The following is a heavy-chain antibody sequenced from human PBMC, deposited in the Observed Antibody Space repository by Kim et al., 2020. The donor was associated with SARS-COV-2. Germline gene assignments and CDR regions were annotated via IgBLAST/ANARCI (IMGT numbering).Heavy chain of an antibody. J-gene: IGHJ4*02. Sequence: TKYSKKFQGRVTITRDTSATTVYMELSSLTSEDTAVYYCARGIAVAATIDYWGQGTLVTVSS. V-gene: IGHV1-3*01. CDR2: T. CDR3: ARGIAVAATIDY. D-gene: IGHD6-13*01.